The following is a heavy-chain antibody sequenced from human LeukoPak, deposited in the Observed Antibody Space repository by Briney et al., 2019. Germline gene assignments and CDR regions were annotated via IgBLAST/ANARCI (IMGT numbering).Heavy chain of an antibody. CDR3: ARARYSYTGIIDY. CDR1: GFTFSSYS. D-gene: IGHD5-18*01. J-gene: IGHJ4*02. CDR2: ISSSSSYI. V-gene: IGHV3-21*01. Sequence: GGSLRLSCAASGFTFSSYSMNWVRQAPGKGLEWVSSISSSSSYIYYADSVKGRFTISRDNAKDSLYLQMNSLRAEDTAVYYCARARYSYTGIIDYWGQGTLVTVSS.